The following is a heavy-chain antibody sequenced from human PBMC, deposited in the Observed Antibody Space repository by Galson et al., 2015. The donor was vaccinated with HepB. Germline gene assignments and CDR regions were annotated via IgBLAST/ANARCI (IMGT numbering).Heavy chain of an antibody. CDR3: ARSPVSITIFGVVTSVNYMDV. CDR2: MNPNSGNT. D-gene: IGHD3-3*01. J-gene: IGHJ6*03. Sequence: SVKVSCKASGYTFTSYDINWVRQATGQGLEWMGWMNPNSGNTGYAQKFQGRVTMTRNTSISTAYMELSSLRSEDTAVYYCARSPVSITIFGVVTSVNYMDVWGKGTTVTVPS. V-gene: IGHV1-8*01. CDR1: GYTFTSYD.